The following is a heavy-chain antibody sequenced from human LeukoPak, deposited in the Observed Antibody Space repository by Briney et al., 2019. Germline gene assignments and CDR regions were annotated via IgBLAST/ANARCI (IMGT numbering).Heavy chain of an antibody. CDR2: IKADGGEK. CDR1: GFIFSTYW. J-gene: IGHJ6*03. V-gene: IGHV3-7*01. CDR3: ARRQVGYSYGYSYYYMDV. Sequence: GGSLRLFCAPSGFIFSTYWMNWFRQTPGKGLEWVAKIKADGGEKDHVASVKGRFTISRDNAKNSLYLQMNSLRAEDTAVYYCARRQVGYSYGYSYYYMDVWGKGTTVTVSS. D-gene: IGHD5-18*01.